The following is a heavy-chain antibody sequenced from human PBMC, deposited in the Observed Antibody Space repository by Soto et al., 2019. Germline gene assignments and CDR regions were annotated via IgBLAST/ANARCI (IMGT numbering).Heavy chain of an antibody. CDR1: GASISSYY. V-gene: IGHV4-59*01. J-gene: IGHJ4*02. CDR2: SGST. Sequence: PSETLSLTCTVSGASISSYYWGWLRQPPGRGLEWIGYSGSTNYNPSLKSRVTISLNTSKNQFSLKLNSVTAADTAVYYCARAKGSGSYRYWGQGILVTVSS. D-gene: IGHD3-10*01. CDR3: ARAKGSGSYRY.